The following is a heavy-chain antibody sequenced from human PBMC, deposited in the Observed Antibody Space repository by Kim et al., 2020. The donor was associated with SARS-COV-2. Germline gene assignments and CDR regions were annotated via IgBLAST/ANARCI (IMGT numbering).Heavy chain of an antibody. CDR3: AKDRATWYYGMDV. Sequence: YADSVKGRFTISRDNSKNTLYLQMNSLRAEDTAVYYCAKDRATWYYGMDVWGQGTTVTVSS. J-gene: IGHJ6*02. V-gene: IGHV3-23*01.